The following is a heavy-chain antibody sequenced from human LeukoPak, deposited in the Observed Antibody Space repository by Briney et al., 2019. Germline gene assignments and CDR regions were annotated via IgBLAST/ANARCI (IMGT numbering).Heavy chain of an antibody. Sequence: PGGSLRLSCAASGFTFSSYDMHWVRQAPGKGLEWVAFIRYDGSNKYYADSVKGRFTISRDNSKNTLYLQMNSLRAEDTALYYCVRGGSGSYYPYFDYWGQGTLVTVSS. CDR2: IRYDGSNK. V-gene: IGHV3-30*02. CDR3: VRGGSGSYYPYFDY. D-gene: IGHD3-10*01. CDR1: GFTFSSYD. J-gene: IGHJ4*02.